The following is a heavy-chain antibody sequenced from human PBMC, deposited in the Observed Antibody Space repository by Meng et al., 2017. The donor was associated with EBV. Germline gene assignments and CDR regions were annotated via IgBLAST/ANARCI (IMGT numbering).Heavy chain of an antibody. CDR2: ISAYNGNT. CDR1: GYTFTSYG. CDR3: ARGLDYFDY. V-gene: IGHV1-18*01. Sequence: QVQLVEAGVGVKKPGASVTVSGKAPGYTFTSYGISWVRQAPGQGLEWMGWISAYNGNTNYAQKLLGRVTMTTDTSTSTAYMELRSLRSDDTVVYYCARGLDYFDYWGQGTLVTVSS. J-gene: IGHJ4*02.